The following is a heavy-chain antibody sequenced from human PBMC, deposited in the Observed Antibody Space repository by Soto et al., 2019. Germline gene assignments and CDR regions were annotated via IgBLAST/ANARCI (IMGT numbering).Heavy chain of an antibody. V-gene: IGHV3-33*01. CDR2: IWYDGSNK. D-gene: IGHD6-13*01. CDR1: GFTFSNYG. J-gene: IGHJ4*02. CDR3: ARAAAGNSPFDY. Sequence: QVQLVESGGGVVQPRRSLRLSCAASGFTFSNYGMHWVRQAPGKGLEWVAVIWYDGSNKYYADSVKGRFTISRDNSKNTLYLQMDSLRAEDTAVYYCARAAAGNSPFDYWGQGTLVTVSS.